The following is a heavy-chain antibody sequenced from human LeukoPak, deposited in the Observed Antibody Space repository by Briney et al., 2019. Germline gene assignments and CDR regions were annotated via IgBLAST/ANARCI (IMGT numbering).Heavy chain of an antibody. D-gene: IGHD3-10*01. CDR1: GFTFSSYS. CDR3: ARVLYNGSEWDVFGNAFDI. J-gene: IGHJ3*02. V-gene: IGHV3-21*04. Sequence: GGSLRLSCAASGFTFSSYSMNWVRQAPGKGLEWVSSISSSSSYIYYADSVKGRFTISRDNAKNSLYLQMNSLRAEDTAVYYCARVLYNGSEWDVFGNAFDIWGQGTMVTVSS. CDR2: ISSSSSYI.